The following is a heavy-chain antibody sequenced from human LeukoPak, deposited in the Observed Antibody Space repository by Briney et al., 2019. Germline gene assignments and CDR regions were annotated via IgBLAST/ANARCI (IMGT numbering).Heavy chain of an antibody. J-gene: IGHJ4*02. CDR3: ARDRLTSGSYFFDY. Sequence: GGSLRLSCEASGFSFSYYNFNWVRQAPGKGLEWVSSISSSGIDMYYADSLKGRFTISRDNAKNSMYLQMNSLRAEDTAVYYCARDRLTSGSYFFDYWGQGTLVTVSS. V-gene: IGHV3-21*06. D-gene: IGHD1-26*01. CDR1: GFSFSYYN. CDR2: ISSSGIDM.